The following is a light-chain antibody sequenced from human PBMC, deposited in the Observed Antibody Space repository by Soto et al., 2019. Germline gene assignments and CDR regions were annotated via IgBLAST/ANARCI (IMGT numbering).Light chain of an antibody. J-gene: IGLJ3*02. CDR2: DVS. CDR3: CSYSSINILSWV. Sequence: QSALTQPASVSGSPGQSITISCTGTSSDVGGFNYVSWYQQHPDSAPRLILNDVSYRPSGVSNRFSGSKSGNTASLTISGLQAEDEAIYYCCSYSSINILSWVFGGGTKLTVL. CDR1: SSDVGGFNY. V-gene: IGLV2-14*03.